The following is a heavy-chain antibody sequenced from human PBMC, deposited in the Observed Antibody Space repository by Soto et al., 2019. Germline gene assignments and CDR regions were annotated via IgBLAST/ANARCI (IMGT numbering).Heavy chain of an antibody. J-gene: IGHJ2*01. CDR1: GGSISSYY. CDR2: IYYSGST. D-gene: IGHD2-15*01. V-gene: IGHV4-59*01. Sequence: QVQLQESGPGLVKPSETLSLTCTVSGGSISSYYWSWIRQPPGKGLEWIGYIYYSGSTNYNPSLKSRVTVSVDTSKNQFSLKLSSVTAADTAVYYCARDRGGRWFFDLWGRGTLVTVSS. CDR3: ARDRGGRWFFDL.